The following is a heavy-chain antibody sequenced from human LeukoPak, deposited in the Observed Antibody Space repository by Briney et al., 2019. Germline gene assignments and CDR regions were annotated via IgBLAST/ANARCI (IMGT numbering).Heavy chain of an antibody. Sequence: SETLSLTCTVSGGSISSGTYYWGWIRQSPGKGLEWVGSIYHSGSTYYNPSFKSRVTMSVDTSKNQFSLKLSSLTAADTAVYYCARDRKYYYHMDVWGKGTTVTVSS. V-gene: IGHV4-39*07. CDR2: IYHSGST. CDR3: ARDRKYYYHMDV. J-gene: IGHJ6*03. CDR1: GGSISSGTYY.